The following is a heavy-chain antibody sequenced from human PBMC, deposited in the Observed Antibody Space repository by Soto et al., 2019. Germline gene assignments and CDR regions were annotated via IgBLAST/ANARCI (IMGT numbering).Heavy chain of an antibody. CDR1: GYTFTSYG. V-gene: IGHV1-18*01. CDR2: ISAFNGNT. Sequence: QVQLVQSGAEVKKPGASVKVSCKASGYTFTSYGISWVRQAPGQGLEWMGWISAFNGNTNYAQNLQGRVTMTTDTSTSTAYMELRSLGTADTAVYSCARWNEYGDYGIIQHWGQGTLLTVSS. D-gene: IGHD4-17*01. J-gene: IGHJ1*01. CDR3: ARWNEYGDYGIIQH.